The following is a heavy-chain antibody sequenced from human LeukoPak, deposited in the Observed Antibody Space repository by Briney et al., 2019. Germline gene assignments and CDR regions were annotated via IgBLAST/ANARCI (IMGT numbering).Heavy chain of an antibody. D-gene: IGHD6-13*01. V-gene: IGHV3-74*01. J-gene: IGHJ4*02. CDR3: ARAGKRYSSSWYVR. CDR2: INSDGSST. CDR1: GFTFSSYW. Sequence: GGSLRLSCAASGFTFSSYWMHWVRQAPGEGLVWVSRINSDGSSTSYADSVKGRFTISRDNAKNTLYLQMNSLRAEDTAVYYCARAGKRYSSSWYVRWGQGTLVTVSS.